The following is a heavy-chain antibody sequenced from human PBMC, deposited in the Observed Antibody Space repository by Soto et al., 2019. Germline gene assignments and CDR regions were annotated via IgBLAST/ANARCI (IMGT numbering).Heavy chain of an antibody. CDR1: GFTFSDYY. Sequence: QVQLLESGGGLVKPGGSLRLSCAASGFTFSDYYMGWIRQAPGKGLEWVSYITSSSSYTNDADSVKGRFIISRDNAKKSLYLQMNSLRAEDTAVYYCARARLTYWYFDLWGRGTLATVSS. CDR3: ARARLTYWYFDL. CDR2: ITSSSSYT. V-gene: IGHV3-11*06. J-gene: IGHJ2*01.